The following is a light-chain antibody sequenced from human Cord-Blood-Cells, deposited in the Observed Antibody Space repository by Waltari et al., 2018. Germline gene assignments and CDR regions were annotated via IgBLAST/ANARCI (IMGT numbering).Light chain of an antibody. CDR2: EGS. J-gene: IGLJ2*01. V-gene: IGLV2-23*01. Sequence: QSALTQPASVSGSPGQSITISCTGTRSDVGRYNLVSWYQQHPGKAPKLMIYEGSKRPSGVSNRFSGSKSGNTASLTISGLQAEDEADYYCCSYAGSSYVVFGGGTKLTVL. CDR1: RSDVGRYNL. CDR3: CSYAGSSYVV.